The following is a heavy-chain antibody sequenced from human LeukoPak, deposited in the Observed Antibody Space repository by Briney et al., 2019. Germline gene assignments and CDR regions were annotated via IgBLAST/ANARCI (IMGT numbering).Heavy chain of an antibody. Sequence: SETLSLTCTVSGGSISSSSYYWGWIRQPPGKGLEWIGSIYYSGSTYYNPSLKSRVTISVDRSKNQFSLKLSSVTAADTAVYYCASVDTAMGGFDYWGQGTLVTVSS. CDR1: GGSISSSSYY. D-gene: IGHD5-18*01. CDR2: IYYSGST. J-gene: IGHJ4*02. CDR3: ASVDTAMGGFDY. V-gene: IGHV4-39*07.